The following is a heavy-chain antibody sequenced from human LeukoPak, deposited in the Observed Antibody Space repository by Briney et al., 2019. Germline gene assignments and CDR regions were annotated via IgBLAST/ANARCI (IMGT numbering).Heavy chain of an antibody. CDR3: ARGSGYSYGYDSLFDY. D-gene: IGHD5-18*01. CDR2: IYSGGST. CDR1: GFTVSSNY. J-gene: IGHJ4*02. Sequence: PGGSLRLSCAASGFTVSSNYMSWVRQAPGKGLEWVSVIYSGGSTYYADSVKGRFTISRDNSKNTLYLQMNRLRAEDTAVYYCARGSGYSYGYDSLFDYWGQGTLVTVSS. V-gene: IGHV3-66*01.